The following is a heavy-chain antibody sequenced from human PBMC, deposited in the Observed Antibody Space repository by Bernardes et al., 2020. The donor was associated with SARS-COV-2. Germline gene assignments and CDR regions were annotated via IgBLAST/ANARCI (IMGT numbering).Heavy chain of an antibody. CDR3: AHRRPSTWEGDWFDP. Sequence: SGPTLLKPTQTLTLTCTFSGFSLSTSGVAVGWIRQPPGKALEWLAPLYSDDDKSYSPSLKSRLTITKDTSENQVVLTLTNVDPLDTATYYCAHRRPSTWEGDWFDPGGQGTLVTVSS. CDR2: LYSDDDK. J-gene: IGHJ5*02. V-gene: IGHV2-5*02. D-gene: IGHD1-26*01. CDR1: GFSLSTSGVA.